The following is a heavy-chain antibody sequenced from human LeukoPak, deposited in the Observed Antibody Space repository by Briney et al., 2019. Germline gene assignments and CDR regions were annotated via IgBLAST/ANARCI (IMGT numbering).Heavy chain of an antibody. D-gene: IGHD1-26*01. CDR1: GGSISSSY. Sequence: SETLSLTCTVSGGSISSSYWSWIRQPPGKGLEWIGYIYYSGSTNYNPSLKSRVTISVDTSKNQFSLKLSSVTAADTAVYYCARAVGATTKLDYWGQGTLVTVSS. V-gene: IGHV4-59*01. J-gene: IGHJ4*02. CDR2: IYYSGST. CDR3: ARAVGATTKLDY.